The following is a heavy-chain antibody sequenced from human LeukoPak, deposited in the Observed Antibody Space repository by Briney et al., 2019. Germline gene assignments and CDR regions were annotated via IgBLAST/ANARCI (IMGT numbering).Heavy chain of an antibody. V-gene: IGHV3-74*01. CDR2: IDSDGSSS. CDR3: ARGGDSSGSYFDY. J-gene: IGHJ4*02. D-gene: IGHD3-22*01. CDR1: GFTFSSYW. Sequence: GGSLRLSCAASGFTFSSYWMHWVRQAPGKGLVWVSRIDSDGSSSSYADSVKGRFTISRDNAKNSLYLQMNSLRAEDTALYYCARGGDSSGSYFDYWGQGTLVTVSS.